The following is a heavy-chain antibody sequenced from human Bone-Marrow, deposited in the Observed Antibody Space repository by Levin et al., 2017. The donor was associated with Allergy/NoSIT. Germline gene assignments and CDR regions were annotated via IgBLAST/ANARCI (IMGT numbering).Heavy chain of an antibody. CDR1: GFTFSSYS. J-gene: IGHJ5*02. D-gene: IGHD1-26*01. Sequence: GGSLRLSCAASGFTFSSYSMNWVRQAPGKGLEWVSTIGSRRNYLYYADSVKGRFTISRDNARNSVFLQMNSLTVGDTAVYYCVRATWGPWGQGTLVSVSS. V-gene: IGHV3-21*01. CDR2: IGSRRNYL. CDR3: VRATWGP.